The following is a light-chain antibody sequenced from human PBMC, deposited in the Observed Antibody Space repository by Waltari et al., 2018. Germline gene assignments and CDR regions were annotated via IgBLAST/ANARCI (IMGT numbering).Light chain of an antibody. CDR1: QNLLYSSNNQNY. V-gene: IGKV4-1*01. J-gene: IGKJ4*01. CDR3: QQYYSTPLT. CDR2: WAS. Sequence: DIVMTQSPDSLAVSLGERATINCKSSQNLLYSSNNQNYLAWYQQKAGRPPKLLIYWASTRESGVPDRFSGSGSGTDFTLTITNLQAEDVAVYYCQQYYSTPLTFGGGTKVEIK.